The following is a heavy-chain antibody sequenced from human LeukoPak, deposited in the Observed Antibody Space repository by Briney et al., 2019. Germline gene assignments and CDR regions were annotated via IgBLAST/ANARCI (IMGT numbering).Heavy chain of an antibody. CDR1: GGSISSYY. D-gene: IGHD3-9*01. V-gene: IGHV4-4*07. J-gene: IGHJ5*02. CDR3: ARDGEYSYDILTGYLGTLDAFDP. Sequence: PSETLSLTCTVSGGSISSYYWSWIRQPAGKGLEWIGRIYTSGSTNYNPSLKSRVTMSVDTSKNQFSLKPSSVTAADTAVYYCARDGEYSYDILTGYLGTLDAFDPWGQGTLVTVSS. CDR2: IYTSGST.